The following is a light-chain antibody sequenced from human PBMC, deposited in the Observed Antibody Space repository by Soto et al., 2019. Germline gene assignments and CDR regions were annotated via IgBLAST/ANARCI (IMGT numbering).Light chain of an antibody. CDR2: DAS. CDR3: LRYNAFSQT. CDR1: QSMNDW. J-gene: IGKJ1*01. Sequence: DIQMTQSPSTLSASVGDRVTITCRASQSMNDWLDWYQQKPGKAPKVLIYDASSLQSGVPSRFRGSGSGTEFILTIGSLQPDDVATYYCLRYNAFSQTFGQGTKVEI. V-gene: IGKV1-5*01.